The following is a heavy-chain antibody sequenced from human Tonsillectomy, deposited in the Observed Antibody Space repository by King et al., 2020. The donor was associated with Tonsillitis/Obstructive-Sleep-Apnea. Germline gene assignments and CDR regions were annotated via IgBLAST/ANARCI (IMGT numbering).Heavy chain of an antibody. CDR1: GFTFSTYG. D-gene: IGHD6-6*01. CDR3: ARSSKLVRDEVATAIDF. J-gene: IGHJ4*02. V-gene: IGHV3-33*01. Sequence: VQLVESGGGVVQPGRSLRLSCAASGFTFSTYGMHWVRQAPGKGLEWVSVIWYDGSNRNYADSVKGRFTISRDNSKNTLYLQMNSLRSEDTAVYYCARSSKLVRDEVATAIDFWGQGTLVTVSS. CDR2: IWYDGSNR.